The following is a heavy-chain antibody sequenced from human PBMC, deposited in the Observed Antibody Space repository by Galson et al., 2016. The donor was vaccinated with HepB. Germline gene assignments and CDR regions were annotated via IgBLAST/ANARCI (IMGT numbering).Heavy chain of an antibody. Sequence: SLRLSCAASGFTFSDCYMTWIRQAPGKALEWTSYITPSGTFANYADSVRGRFTISRDNANNLFYVQLNSLRVEDTAVYYCARGASGYDISRGFPASDYWGQGALVTVSS. J-gene: IGHJ4*02. CDR1: GFTFSDCY. CDR3: ARGASGYDISRGFPASDY. V-gene: IGHV3-11*06. CDR2: ITPSGTFA. D-gene: IGHD3-9*01.